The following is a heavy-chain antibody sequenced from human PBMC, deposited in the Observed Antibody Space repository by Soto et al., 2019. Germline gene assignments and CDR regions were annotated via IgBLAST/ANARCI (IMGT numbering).Heavy chain of an antibody. CDR3: ARGSVKRDFDY. V-gene: IGHV1-8*02. CDR1: GGTFSSYT. J-gene: IGHJ4*02. D-gene: IGHD4-17*01. Sequence: QVQLVQSGAEVKKPGSSVKVSCKASGGTFSSYTISWVRQAPGQGLEWMGWMNPNSGNTGYAQKFQGRVTMTRNTSISTAYMELSSLRSEDTAVYYCARGSVKRDFDYWGQGTLVTVSS. CDR2: MNPNSGNT.